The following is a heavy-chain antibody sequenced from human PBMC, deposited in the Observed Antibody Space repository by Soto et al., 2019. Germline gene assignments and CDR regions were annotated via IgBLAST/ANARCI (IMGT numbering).Heavy chain of an antibody. J-gene: IGHJ4*02. CDR3: ARARPYDYVWGSYRTFDY. D-gene: IGHD3-16*02. CDR2: IYHSGST. CDR1: GYSISSGYY. V-gene: IGHV4-38-2*01. Sequence: SETLSLTXAVSGYSISSGYYWGWIRQPPGKGLEWIGSIYHSGSTYYNPSLKSRVTISVDTSKNQFSLKLSSVTAADTAVYYCARARPYDYVWGSYRTFDYWGQGTLVTVSS.